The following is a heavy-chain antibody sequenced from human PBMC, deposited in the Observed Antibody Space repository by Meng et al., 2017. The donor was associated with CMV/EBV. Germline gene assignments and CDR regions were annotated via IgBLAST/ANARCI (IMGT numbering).Heavy chain of an antibody. Sequence: GESLKISCATSGFTFNIYAITWVRQAPGKGLEWVSSISGNSGSTYYADSVKGRFTISRGNSKNTLYLQMNSLRAEDTAVYYCARSLTGTGYFFDYWGQGTLVTVSS. D-gene: IGHD1/OR15-1a*01. CDR2: ISGNSGST. CDR1: GFTFNIYA. V-gene: IGHV3-23*01. CDR3: ARSLTGTGYFFDY. J-gene: IGHJ4*02.